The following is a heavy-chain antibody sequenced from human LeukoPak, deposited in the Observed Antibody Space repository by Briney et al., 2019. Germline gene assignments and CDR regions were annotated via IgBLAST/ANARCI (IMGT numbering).Heavy chain of an antibody. CDR2: IKQDGSEK. J-gene: IGHJ4*02. D-gene: IGHD4-17*01. CDR3: ARDDTVTTRVGFID. Sequence: GGSLRLSCEASGFTFSRYWMHWVRQAPGRGLEWVANIKQDGSEKYYVDSVKGRFTISRDNAKKSLYLLMNSLRAEDTAVYYCARDDTVTTRVGFIDWGQGTLVTVSS. V-gene: IGHV3-7*01. CDR1: GFTFSRYW.